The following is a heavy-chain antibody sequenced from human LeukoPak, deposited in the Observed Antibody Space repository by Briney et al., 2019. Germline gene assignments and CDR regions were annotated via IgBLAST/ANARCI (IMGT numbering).Heavy chain of an antibody. D-gene: IGHD5-12*01. CDR3: ARGLRLRLGAFGY. V-gene: IGHV1-8*03. J-gene: IGHJ4*02. Sequence: ASVKVSCKASGYTFTSYDINWVRQATGQGLEWMGWMNPNSGNTGYAQKFQGRVTITGNTSISTAYMELSSLRSEDTAVYYCARGLRLRLGAFGYWGQGTLVTVSS. CDR1: GYTFTSYD. CDR2: MNPNSGNT.